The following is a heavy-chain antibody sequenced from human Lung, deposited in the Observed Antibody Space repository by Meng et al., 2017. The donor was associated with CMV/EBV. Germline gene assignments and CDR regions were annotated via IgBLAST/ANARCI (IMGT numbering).Heavy chain of an antibody. D-gene: IGHD3-3*01. J-gene: IGHJ4*02. CDR1: GFTFSSYA. V-gene: IGHV3-30*04. Sequence: GGSLRLXCAASGFTFSSYAMHWVRQAPGKGLEWVAVISYDGSNKYYADSVKGRFTISRDNSKNTLYLQMNSLRAEDTAVYYCARPHRSLRFFEWLLSGYVYWGEGTLVTVSS. CDR3: ARPHRSLRFFEWLLSGYVY. CDR2: ISYDGSNK.